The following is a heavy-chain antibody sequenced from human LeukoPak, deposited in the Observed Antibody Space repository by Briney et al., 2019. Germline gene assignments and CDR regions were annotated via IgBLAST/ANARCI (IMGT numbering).Heavy chain of an antibody. CDR3: AKGRGMLYDDAFDI. CDR1: GFTFDDYA. Sequence: GGSLRLSCAASGFTFDDYAMHWVRQAPGKGLEWVSGISWNSGSIGYADSVKGRFTISRDNAKNSLYLQMNSLRAEDMALYYCAKGRGMLYDDAFDIWGQGTMVTVSS. J-gene: IGHJ3*02. CDR2: ISWNSGSI. V-gene: IGHV3-9*03. D-gene: IGHD2-8*01.